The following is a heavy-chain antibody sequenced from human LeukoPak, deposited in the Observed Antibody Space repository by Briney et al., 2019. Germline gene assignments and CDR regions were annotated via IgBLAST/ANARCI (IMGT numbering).Heavy chain of an antibody. J-gene: IGHJ4*02. D-gene: IGHD6-19*01. Sequence: GSLKLSCAASGFTFSASAVHWVRRASGKGLEWVGRIRSKADTYTTSYAASVKGRFTISRDDSKNTAFLQLNSLKTEDTAVYYCTREYSSGWPFDFWGQGTLVTVSS. CDR3: TREYSSGWPFDF. CDR1: GFTFSASA. CDR2: IRSKADTYTT. V-gene: IGHV3-73*01.